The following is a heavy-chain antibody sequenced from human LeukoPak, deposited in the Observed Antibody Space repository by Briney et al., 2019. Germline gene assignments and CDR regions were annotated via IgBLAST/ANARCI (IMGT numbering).Heavy chain of an antibody. CDR2: IKQDGSEK. V-gene: IGHV3-7*01. D-gene: IGHD3-22*01. CDR3: AREGKDYYDSSGYVDY. J-gene: IGHJ4*02. CDR1: GFTFSSCW. Sequence: GGSLRLSCAASGFTFSSCWMSWVRQAPGKGLEWVANIKQDGSEKYYVDSVKGRFTISRDNAKNSLYLQMNSLRAEDTAVYYCAREGKDYYDSSGYVDYWGQGTLVTVSS.